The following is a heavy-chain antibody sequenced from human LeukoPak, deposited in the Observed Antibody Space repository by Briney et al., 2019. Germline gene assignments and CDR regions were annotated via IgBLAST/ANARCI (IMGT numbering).Heavy chain of an antibody. V-gene: IGHV3-48*03. CDR2: ISSSGKTI. Sequence: GGSLRLSCEASGFTFSSFEMNWVRQAPGKGLEWVSYISSSGKTIYYADSTKGRFTVSRDNAKNSLYLQMNSLRAEDTAVYYCATTSIAAAVPGCFDYWGQGTLVTVFS. CDR1: GFTFSSFE. J-gene: IGHJ4*02. CDR3: ATTSIAAAVPGCFDY. D-gene: IGHD6-13*01.